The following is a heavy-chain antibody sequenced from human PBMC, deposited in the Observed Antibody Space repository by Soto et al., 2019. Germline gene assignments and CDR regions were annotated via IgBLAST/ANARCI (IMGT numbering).Heavy chain of an antibody. CDR2: ISGSGGST. Sequence: EVQLLESGGGLVQPGGSLRLSCAASGFTFSSYAMSWVRQAPGKGLEWVSTISGSGGSTYYADSVKGRFTISRDNSKNTLYLQMNSLRAEDTAVYYCAKGKSGWYAPFDYWGQGTLVTVSS. CDR3: AKGKSGWYAPFDY. CDR1: GFTFSSYA. D-gene: IGHD6-19*01. V-gene: IGHV3-23*01. J-gene: IGHJ4*02.